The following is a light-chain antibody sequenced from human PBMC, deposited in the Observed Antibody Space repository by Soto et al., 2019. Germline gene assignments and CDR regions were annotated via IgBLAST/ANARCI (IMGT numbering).Light chain of an antibody. J-gene: IGKJ1*01. CDR3: QQYGSSPWT. V-gene: IGKV3-20*01. Sequence: EIVLTQSPGTLSLSPGEIATLSCRASQSVSSSYLAWYQQKPGQAPRPLIYGASSRAIGIPDRFSGSGSGTEFTLTISRLEPEDLAVYYCQQYGSSPWTFGQGTKVEIK. CDR1: QSVSSSY. CDR2: GAS.